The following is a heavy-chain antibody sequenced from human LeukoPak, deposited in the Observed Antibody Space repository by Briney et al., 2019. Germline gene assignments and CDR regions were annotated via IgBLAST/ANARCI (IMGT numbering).Heavy chain of an antibody. D-gene: IGHD6-13*01. CDR3: ARGGAAAGTLSWFDP. Sequence: GESLKISCKGSGYSFTNYWIGWVRQMPGKGLEWMGIIYPGDSDTRYSPSFQGQVTISADKSISTAYLQWSSLKASDTAMYYCARGGAAAGTLSWFDPWGQGTLVTVSS. J-gene: IGHJ5*02. CDR2: IYPGDSDT. CDR1: GYSFTNYW. V-gene: IGHV5-51*01.